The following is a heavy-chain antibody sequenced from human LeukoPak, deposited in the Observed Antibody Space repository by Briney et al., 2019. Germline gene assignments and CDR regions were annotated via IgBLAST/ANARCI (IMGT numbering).Heavy chain of an antibody. J-gene: IGHJ6*02. D-gene: IGHD2-21*01. CDR1: GGSFSGYY. Sequence: SETLSLTCAVYGGSFSGYYWSWIRQPPGKGLEWIGEINHSGSTNYNPSLKSRVTISVDTSKNQFSLKLSSVTAADTAVYYCARANDPRLWDGMDVWGQGTTVTVSS. CDR3: ARANDPRLWDGMDV. CDR2: INHSGST. V-gene: IGHV4-34*01.